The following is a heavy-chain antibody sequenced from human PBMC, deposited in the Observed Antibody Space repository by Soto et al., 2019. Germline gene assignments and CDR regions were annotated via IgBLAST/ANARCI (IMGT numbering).Heavy chain of an antibody. Sequence: QVQLVQSGAEVKKPGSSVKVSCKASGGTFNNYAISWVRQAPGKGLEWMGGIIPIIGTADYAHKFTGRLAIGADESSGTTFMDLSSLRSEDTALYYCARGVMDVVATTALDYWGQGTLVTFSS. CDR1: GGTFNNYA. CDR2: IIPIIGTA. CDR3: ARGVMDVVATTALDY. J-gene: IGHJ4*02. D-gene: IGHD5-12*01. V-gene: IGHV1-69*01.